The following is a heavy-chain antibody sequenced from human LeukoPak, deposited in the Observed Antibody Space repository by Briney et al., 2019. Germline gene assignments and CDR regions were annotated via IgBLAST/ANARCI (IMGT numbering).Heavy chain of an antibody. CDR2: ISTYNGNT. Sequence: GASVKVSCKTSGYTFTSCGISWVRQAPGHGLEWMGWISTYNGNTNYAQNLQGRVIMTTDTSTSTAYMELRSLRSDDTAVYYCARRYYYDSSGYYSLAFDYWGQGTLVTVSS. D-gene: IGHD3-22*01. CDR3: ARRYYYDSSGYYSLAFDY. V-gene: IGHV1-18*01. CDR1: GYTFTSCG. J-gene: IGHJ4*02.